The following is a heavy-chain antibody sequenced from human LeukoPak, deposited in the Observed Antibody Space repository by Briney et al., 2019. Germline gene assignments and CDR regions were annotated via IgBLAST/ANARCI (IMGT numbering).Heavy chain of an antibody. Sequence: GGSLGLSCAASGFTFSNCAMSWVRQASEKGLEWVSGISGSGSSTYYADSVKGRFTISRDNSENTLSLQMNSLRDDDTAIYYCAKSCNNGNWQQKYWGPGNL. CDR1: GFTFSNCA. CDR3: AKSCNNGNWQQKY. CDR2: ISGSGSST. V-gene: IGHV3-23*01. J-gene: IGHJ4*02. D-gene: IGHD2-8*01.